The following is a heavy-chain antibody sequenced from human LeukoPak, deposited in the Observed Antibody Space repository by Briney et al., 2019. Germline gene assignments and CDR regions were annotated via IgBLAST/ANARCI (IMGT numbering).Heavy chain of an antibody. V-gene: IGHV3-23*01. CDR3: AKDQELWIQLWSSFDY. CDR1: GFTFSSYA. J-gene: IGHJ4*02. D-gene: IGHD5-18*01. CDR2: ISGSGGST. Sequence: PGGSLRLSCAASGFTFSSYAMSWVRQAPGKGLEWVSAISGSGGSTYYADSVKGRFTISRDNSKNTLYLQMNSLRAEDTAVYYCAKDQELWIQLWSSFDYWGQGTLVTVSS.